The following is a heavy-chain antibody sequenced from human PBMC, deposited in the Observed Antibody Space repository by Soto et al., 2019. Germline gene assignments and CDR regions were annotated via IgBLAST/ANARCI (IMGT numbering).Heavy chain of an antibody. D-gene: IGHD6-13*01. CDR2: IYYSGST. V-gene: IGHV4-61*01. CDR3: ATAAGTPGWFDP. CDR1: GGSVSSGSYY. J-gene: IGHJ5*02. Sequence: QVQLQESGPGLVKPSETLSLTCTVSGGSVSSGSYYWSWIRQPPGKGLEWIGYIYYSGSTNYNPSLKSRVTISVDPSKNQFSLKLSSVTAADTAVYYCATAAGTPGWFDPWGQGTLVTVSS.